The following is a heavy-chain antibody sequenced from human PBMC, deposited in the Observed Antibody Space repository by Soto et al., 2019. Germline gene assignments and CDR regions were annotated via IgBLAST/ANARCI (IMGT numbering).Heavy chain of an antibody. CDR3: ARDRRIQLWYSPLYYYGMDV. V-gene: IGHV1-18*01. Sequence: AAVKVSCKASGYTFTSYGISWVRQAPGQGREWMGWISAYNGNTNYAQKLQGRVTMTTDASTSTAYMELGSLRSDDTAVYYCARDRRIQLWYSPLYYYGMDVWGQGXMVTV. J-gene: IGHJ6*02. D-gene: IGHD5-18*01. CDR2: ISAYNGNT. CDR1: GYTFTSYG.